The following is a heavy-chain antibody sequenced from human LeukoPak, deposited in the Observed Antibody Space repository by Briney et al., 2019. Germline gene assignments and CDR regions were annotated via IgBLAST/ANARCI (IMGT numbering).Heavy chain of an antibody. CDR2: IKQDGSEK. J-gene: IGHJ6*03. CDR1: GFTFSSYA. D-gene: IGHD3-3*01. Sequence: GGSLRLSCAASGFTFSSYAMSWVRQAPGKGLEWVANIKQDGSEKYYVDSVKGRFTISRDNAKNSLYLQMNSLRAEDTAVYYCASNTIFGGDYYYYYMDVWGKGTTVTVSS. V-gene: IGHV3-7*01. CDR3: ASNTIFGGDYYYYYMDV.